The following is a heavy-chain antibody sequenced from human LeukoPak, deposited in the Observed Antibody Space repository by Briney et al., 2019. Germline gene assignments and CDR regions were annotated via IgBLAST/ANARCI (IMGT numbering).Heavy chain of an antibody. CDR1: GGSISSYY. V-gene: IGHV4-59*01. CDR3: ARETYYYDSSGYYLYYFDY. Sequence: SETLSLTCTVSGGSISSYYWSWIRQPPGKGLEWIGYIYYSGSTNYSPSLKSRVTISVDTSKNQFSLKLSSVTAADTAVYYCARETYYYDSSGYYLYYFDYWGQGTLVTVSS. CDR2: IYYSGST. J-gene: IGHJ4*02. D-gene: IGHD3-22*01.